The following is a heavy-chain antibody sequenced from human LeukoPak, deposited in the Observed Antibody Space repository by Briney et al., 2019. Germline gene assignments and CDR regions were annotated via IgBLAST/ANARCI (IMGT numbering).Heavy chain of an antibody. CDR2: IIPIFGTA. J-gene: IGHJ4*02. CDR3: AGIDGYRADY. V-gene: IGHV1-69*05. CDR1: GGTFTSYI. D-gene: IGHD5-24*01. Sequence: SVKVSCKASGGTFTSYIISWVRQAPGQGLEWMGRIIPIFGTANYAQKFQGRVTITTDESTNTAYIELSSLRSEDTAVYYCAGIDGYRADYWGQGTLVIVSS.